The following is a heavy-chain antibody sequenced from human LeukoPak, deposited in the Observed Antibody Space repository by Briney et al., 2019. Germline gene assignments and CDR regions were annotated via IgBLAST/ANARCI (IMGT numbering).Heavy chain of an antibody. J-gene: IGHJ4*02. V-gene: IGHV1-69*05. CDR2: IIPIFGTA. CDR1: GGTFSSYA. CDR3: ARMGGPSPSEGGY. Sequence: SVKVSCKASGGTFSSYAISWVRQAPGQWLEWMGGIIPIFGTANYAQKFQGRVTITTDESTSTAYMELSSLRSEDTAVYYCARMGGPSPSEGGYWGQGTLVTVSS. D-gene: IGHD2-15*01.